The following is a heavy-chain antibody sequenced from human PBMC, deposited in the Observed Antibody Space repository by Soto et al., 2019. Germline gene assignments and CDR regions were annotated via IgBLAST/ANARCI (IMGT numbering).Heavy chain of an antibody. V-gene: IGHV1-24*01. CDR1: GYTLTELS. CDR3: ATVYGDYDY. D-gene: IGHD4-17*01. Sequence: ASVKVSCKVSGYTLTELSMHWVRQAPGKGLEWMGGFDPEDGETIYAQKFQGRVTMTEGTSTDTAYIELSSLRSEDTAVYYCATVYGDYDYWGQGTLVTVSS. CDR2: FDPEDGET. J-gene: IGHJ4*02.